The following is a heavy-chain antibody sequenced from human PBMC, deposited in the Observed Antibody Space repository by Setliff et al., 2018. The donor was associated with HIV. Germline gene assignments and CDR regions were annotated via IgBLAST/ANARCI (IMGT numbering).Heavy chain of an antibody. CDR2: IFPSGST. CDR3: ARDPFMATIRYAFDI. Sequence: LSETLSLTCAVSGASIRSGVYYWSWIRQPAGKGPEWIGHIFPSGSTNYSPSLKSRITISMDTSKNQFSLKLSSVTAADTAVYYCARDPFMATIRYAFDIWGQGTMVTVSS. V-gene: IGHV4-61*09. D-gene: IGHD5-12*01. CDR1: GASIRSGVYY. J-gene: IGHJ3*02.